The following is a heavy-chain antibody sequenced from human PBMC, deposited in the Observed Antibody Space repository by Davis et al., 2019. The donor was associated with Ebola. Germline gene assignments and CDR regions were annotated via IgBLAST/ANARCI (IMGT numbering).Heavy chain of an antibody. CDR3: ARRLALRNDGFDV. J-gene: IGHJ3*01. CDR2: IYPPDSDT. D-gene: IGHD2-21*01. Sequence: GESLKISCKGSGYSFTSYWIGWVRQMPGKGLECMGLIYPPDSDTRYSPSFKGQVTISVDRSSNTAYLQWSSLEASDTATYYCARRLALRNDGFDVWGQGTMVSVSS. CDR1: GYSFTSYW. V-gene: IGHV5-51*01.